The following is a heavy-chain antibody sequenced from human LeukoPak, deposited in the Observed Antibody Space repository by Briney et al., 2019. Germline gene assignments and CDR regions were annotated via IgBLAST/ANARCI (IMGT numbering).Heavy chain of an antibody. J-gene: IGHJ4*02. CDR2: TYHSGSP. D-gene: IGHD3-10*01. CDR3: ARVLDYYGSGVYSFDY. CDR1: GASISSGPYS. V-gene: IGHV4-30-2*06. Sequence: PSETLSLTCALSGASISSGPYSWNWVRQSPGKGLEWIGHTYHSGSPDYNPSLRSRVTISADRSKNQFSLKLSSVTAADTAVYYCARVLDYYGSGVYSFDYWGQGILVTVSP.